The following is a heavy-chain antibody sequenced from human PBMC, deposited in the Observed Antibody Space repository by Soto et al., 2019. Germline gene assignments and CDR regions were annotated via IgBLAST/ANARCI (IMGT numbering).Heavy chain of an antibody. Sequence: KPSGTLSVPGSVAAVRRRSEGYTWSWIRESPGKGLEWLGYISQLETTYYNPSFKSRLSLSIDRTRNQFSLSLSSMTAAANALDHCARGPGYGSCDFWEQGIQVTV. J-gene: IGHJ4*02. CDR1: AVRRRSEGYT. V-gene: IGHV4-30-2*06. D-gene: IGHD3-9*01. CDR3: ARGPGYGSCDF. CDR2: ISQLETT.